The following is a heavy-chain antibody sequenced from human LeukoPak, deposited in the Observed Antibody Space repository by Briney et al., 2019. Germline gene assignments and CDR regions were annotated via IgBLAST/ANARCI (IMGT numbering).Heavy chain of an antibody. D-gene: IGHD6-13*01. CDR1: GFTFTTYE. J-gene: IGHJ4*02. CDR3: ARDSSSSLGDLDY. CDR2: ISSGGFTI. V-gene: IGHV3-48*03. Sequence: PGGSLRLSCAASGFTFTTYEMNWVRQAPGKVLEWVSYISSGGFTIYYADSVKGRFTISRDNAKNSLYLQMNSLRVEDTAVYYCARDSSSSLGDLDYWGQGTLVTVPS.